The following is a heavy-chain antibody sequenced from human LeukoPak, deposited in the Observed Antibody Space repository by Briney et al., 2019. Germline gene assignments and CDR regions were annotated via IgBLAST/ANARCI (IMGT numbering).Heavy chain of an antibody. D-gene: IGHD3/OR15-3a*01. CDR2: IYYSGNT. CDR1: GVSISSSNSY. Sequence: SETLSLTCTVSGVSISSSNSYWGWIRQPPGKGLEWIGSIYYSGNTYYNASLKSQDSISIDTSKNQFSLRLTSVTAADTAVYYCARQTGSGLFILPGGQGTLVTVSS. CDR3: ARQTGSGLFILP. J-gene: IGHJ4*02. V-gene: IGHV4-39*01.